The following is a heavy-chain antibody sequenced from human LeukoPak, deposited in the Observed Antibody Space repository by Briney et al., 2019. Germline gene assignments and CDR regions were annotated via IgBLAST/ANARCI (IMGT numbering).Heavy chain of an antibody. CDR3: ARGSTSMYYDFWSGYFSPDY. Sequence: ASVKVSCKASGYTFTGYYMHWVRQAPRQGLEWMGRINPNSGGTNYAQKFQGRVTMTRDTSISTAYMELSRLRSDDTAVYCCARGSTSMYYDFWSGYFSPDYWGQGTLVTVSS. CDR1: GYTFTGYY. J-gene: IGHJ4*02. V-gene: IGHV1-2*06. CDR2: INPNSGGT. D-gene: IGHD3-3*01.